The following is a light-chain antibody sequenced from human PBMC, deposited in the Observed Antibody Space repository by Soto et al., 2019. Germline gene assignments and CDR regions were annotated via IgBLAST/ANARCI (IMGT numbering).Light chain of an antibody. V-gene: IGLV2-14*01. CDR3: SSYTSSSTLAV. CDR1: TSDVGGYNY. CDR2: DVS. Sequence: QSALTQPASVSGSPGQSITISCTGTTSDVGGYNYVSWYQQHPGKAPKLMIYDVSNRPSGVSNRFSGSKSGNTASLTISGLQAEDDADYYYSSYTSSSTLAVFGGGTKLTVL. J-gene: IGLJ2*01.